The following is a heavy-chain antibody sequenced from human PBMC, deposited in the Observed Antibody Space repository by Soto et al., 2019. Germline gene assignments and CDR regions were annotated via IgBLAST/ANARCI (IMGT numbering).Heavy chain of an antibody. D-gene: IGHD6-6*01. CDR2: IIPIFGTA. CDR3: ARCIAARGTTGRYYYYYGMDV. CDR1: GGTFSSYA. J-gene: IGHJ6*02. V-gene: IGHV1-69*13. Sequence: SVKVSCKASGGTFSSYAISWVRQAPGQGLEWMGGIIPIFGTANYAQKFQGRVTITADESTSTAYMELSSLRSEDTAVYFCARCIAARGTTGRYYYYYGMDVWGQGTTVTVSS.